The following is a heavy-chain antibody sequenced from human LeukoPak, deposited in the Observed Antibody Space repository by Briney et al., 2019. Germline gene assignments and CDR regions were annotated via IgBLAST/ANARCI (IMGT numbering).Heavy chain of an antibody. Sequence: PSQTLSLTCTVSGGSISSGSYYWSWIRQPAGKGLEWIGRIYTSRSTNYNPSLKSRVTISVDTSKNQFSLKLSSVTAADTAVYYCARDLPHRYYYYYMDVWGKGTTVTISS. J-gene: IGHJ6*03. V-gene: IGHV4-61*02. CDR2: IYTSRST. CDR3: ARDLPHRYYYYYMDV. CDR1: GGSISSGSYY.